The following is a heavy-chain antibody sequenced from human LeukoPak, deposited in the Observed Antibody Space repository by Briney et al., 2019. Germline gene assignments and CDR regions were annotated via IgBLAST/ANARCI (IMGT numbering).Heavy chain of an antibody. CDR3: ARVGYDY. V-gene: IGHV3-48*01. CDR2: ISSTSRTI. CDR1: GFSFGTYW. D-gene: IGHD3-16*01. Sequence: GGSLRLSCAASGFSFGTYWMNWVRQAPGKGLEWVSYISSTSRTIYYADSVKGRFTISRDNAKNSLYLQMNSLGAEDTAVYYCARVGYDYWGQGTLVTVSS. J-gene: IGHJ4*02.